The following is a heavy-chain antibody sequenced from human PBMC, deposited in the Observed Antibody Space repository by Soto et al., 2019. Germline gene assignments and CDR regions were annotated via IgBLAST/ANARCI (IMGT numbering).Heavy chain of an antibody. J-gene: IGHJ6*02. CDR2: IWYDGSNK. CDR1: GFTFSSYG. V-gene: IGHV3-33*01. Sequence: PGGSLRLSCAASGFTFSSYGMHWVRQAPGKGLEWVAVIWYDGSNKYYADSVKGRFTISRGNSKNTLYLQMNSLRAEDTAVYYCARSSITIFHYYYGMDVWGQGTTVTVSS. CDR3: ARSSITIFHYYYGMDV. D-gene: IGHD3-9*01.